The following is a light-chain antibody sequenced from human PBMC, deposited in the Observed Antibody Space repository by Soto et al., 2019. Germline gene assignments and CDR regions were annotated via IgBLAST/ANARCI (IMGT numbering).Light chain of an antibody. Sequence: DIVMTQSPAPLPVSPGGRATLSRRASQSVSSNLAWYQQKPGQAPRYLIYGASTRATGIPARFSGSGSGTEFTLTISSLQSEDFAVYYCQQYKNWPLFGQGTRLEIK. V-gene: IGKV3-15*01. CDR2: GAS. CDR3: QQYKNWPL. CDR1: QSVSSN. J-gene: IGKJ5*01.